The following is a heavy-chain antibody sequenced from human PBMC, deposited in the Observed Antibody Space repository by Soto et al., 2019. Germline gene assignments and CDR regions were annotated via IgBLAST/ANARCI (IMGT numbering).Heavy chain of an antibody. CDR1: GFTFSSYW. J-gene: IGHJ4*02. Sequence: GGSLRLSCAASGFTFSSYWMSWVRQAPGKGLEWVANIKQDGSEKYYVDSVKGRLTISRDNAEKSLYLQMNSLRAEETAVYYCAASRTVDYWGQGTLVTVSS. CDR3: AASRTVDY. V-gene: IGHV3-7*01. D-gene: IGHD6-13*01. CDR2: IKQDGSEK.